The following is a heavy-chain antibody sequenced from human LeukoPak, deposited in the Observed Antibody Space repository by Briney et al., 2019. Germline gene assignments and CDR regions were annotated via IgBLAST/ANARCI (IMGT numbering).Heavy chain of an antibody. Sequence: PGGSLRLSYAASGFTFSSYSVNWVRQAPGKGLEWVSSISSSSSYIYYADSVKGRFTISRDNAKNSLYLQMNSLRAEDTAVYYCARWGSSCPFDYWGQGTLVTVSS. J-gene: IGHJ4*02. V-gene: IGHV3-21*01. CDR2: ISSSSSYI. D-gene: IGHD6-13*01. CDR3: ARWGSSCPFDY. CDR1: GFTFSSYS.